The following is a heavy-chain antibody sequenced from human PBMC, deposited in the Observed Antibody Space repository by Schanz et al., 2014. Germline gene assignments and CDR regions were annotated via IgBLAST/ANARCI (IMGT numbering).Heavy chain of an antibody. Sequence: QVQLVQSGAEVKKPGASVKVSCKASGYTFTSYDINWVRQATGQGLEWMGWIHTGSGNTKYSQKFEGRVTITRDTSASIVYMELRSLISDDTAVYYCVRDAGWAFGDYHGMDVWGQGTSVTVSS. V-gene: IGHV1-8*01. CDR1: GYTFTSYD. CDR3: VRDAGWAFGDYHGMDV. CDR2: IHTGSGNT. D-gene: IGHD3-10*01. J-gene: IGHJ6*02.